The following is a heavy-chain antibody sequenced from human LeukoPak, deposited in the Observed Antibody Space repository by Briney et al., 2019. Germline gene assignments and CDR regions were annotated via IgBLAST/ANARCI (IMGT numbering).Heavy chain of an antibody. CDR1: GFTFSSYS. D-gene: IGHD3-3*01. CDR2: INYSGIT. V-gene: IGHV4-39*07. Sequence: NPGGSLRLTCAASGFTFSSYSMNWVRQPPGKGLEWIGSINYSGITYYNPSLRSRVTISVDTSKSQFSLKLSSVTAADTAVYYCARDIPSGYHDYWGQGILVTVSS. J-gene: IGHJ4*02. CDR3: ARDIPSGYHDY.